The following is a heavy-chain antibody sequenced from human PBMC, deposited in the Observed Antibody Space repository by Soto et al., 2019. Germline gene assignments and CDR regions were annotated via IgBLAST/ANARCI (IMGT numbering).Heavy chain of an antibody. D-gene: IGHD6-19*01. J-gene: IGHJ4*02. CDR1: GFTFSSYA. CDR3: ARTYSSGWSFDY. Sequence: RTLSCAASGFTFSSYAIPWVRQAPGIELEWVAAISYDGSNKYYEYCVKGRFTSARDNSKNTLYLQMSSLRAEDTAVYYCARTYSSGWSFDYWGRGTLVTVSS. V-gene: IGHV3-30-3*01. CDR2: ISYDGSNK.